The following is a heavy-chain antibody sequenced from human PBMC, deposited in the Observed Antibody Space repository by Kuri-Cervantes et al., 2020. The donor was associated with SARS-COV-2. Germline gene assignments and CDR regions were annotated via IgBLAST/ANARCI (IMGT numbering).Heavy chain of an antibody. CDR2: FDPEDGET. J-gene: IGHJ3*02. Sequence: ASVKVSCKASGYTLTELSMHWVRQAPGKGLEWMGGFDPEDGETIYAQKFQGRVTMTEDTSTDTAYMELSSLRSEDTAVYYCATRYSSSDDAFDIWGQGTMVTVSS. CDR1: GYTLTELS. V-gene: IGHV1-24*01. D-gene: IGHD6-6*01. CDR3: ATRYSSSDDAFDI.